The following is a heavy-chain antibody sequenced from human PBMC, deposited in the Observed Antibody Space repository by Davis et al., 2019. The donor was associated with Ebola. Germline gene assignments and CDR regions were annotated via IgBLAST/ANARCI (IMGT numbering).Heavy chain of an antibody. V-gene: IGHV4-34*01. D-gene: IGHD5-12*01. Sequence: MPSETLSLTCTVSGGSISSYYWSWIRQPPGKGLEWIGEISHSGATNHNPSLKSRVTISVDPSKNQFSLNLTSVTAADTAVYFCARGYGSIDFWGQGVLVTVSS. CDR2: ISHSGAT. J-gene: IGHJ4*02. CDR3: ARGYGSIDF. CDR1: GGSISSYY.